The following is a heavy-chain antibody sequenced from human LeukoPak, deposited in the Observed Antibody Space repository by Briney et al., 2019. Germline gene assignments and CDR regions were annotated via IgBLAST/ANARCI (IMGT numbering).Heavy chain of an antibody. D-gene: IGHD3-22*01. J-gene: IGHJ1*01. CDR3: AKDSDYYHSSGYYYAYFQH. Sequence: GGSLRLSCAVSGFTFSTYSMNWVRQAPGKGLEWVSYISSSSSTIYYADSVKGRFTIYRDNAKNSLYLQMNSVRDEDTAVYYCAKDSDYYHSSGYYYAYFQHWGQGTLVTVSS. V-gene: IGHV3-48*02. CDR1: GFTFSTYS. CDR2: ISSSSSTI.